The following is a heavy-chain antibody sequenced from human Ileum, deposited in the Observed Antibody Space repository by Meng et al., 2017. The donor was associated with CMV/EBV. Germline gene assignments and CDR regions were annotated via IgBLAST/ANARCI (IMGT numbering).Heavy chain of an antibody. V-gene: IGHV4-4*07. CDR2: IYTSGTT. J-gene: IGHJ4*02. CDR1: GGLLRMVY. D-gene: IGHD3-10*01. Sequence: GSGQGMVDALEALSLHRHVLGGLLRMVYWMAIRQPPGKGLGWIAHIYTSGTTNYNPSLKSRVTMSVDTSRNHFSLKLTSVSGADTAVYYCARNYGSGNWNFFHYRGQGTLVTVSS. CDR3: ARNYGSGNWNFFHY.